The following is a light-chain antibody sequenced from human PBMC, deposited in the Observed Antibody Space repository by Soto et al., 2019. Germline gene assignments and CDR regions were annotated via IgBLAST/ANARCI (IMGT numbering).Light chain of an antibody. CDR3: CSYTGRPIFVL. CDR2: EAT. V-gene: IGLV2-23*01. J-gene: IGLJ2*01. CDR1: SSDVGTYDL. Sequence: QSALTQPASVSGSPGQSITISCTGTSSDVGTYDLVSWYQHHPGAAPKLIIYEATRRPSGISNRFSGSKSGNTASLTISGLQAEDEADYYCCSYTGRPIFVLFGGGTKLTVL.